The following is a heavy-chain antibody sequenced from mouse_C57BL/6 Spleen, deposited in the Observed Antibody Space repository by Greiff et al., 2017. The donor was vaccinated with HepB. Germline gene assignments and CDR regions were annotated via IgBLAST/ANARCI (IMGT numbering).Heavy chain of an antibody. CDR3: ARQLGTYWYFDV. CDR2: ISNGGGST. V-gene: IGHV5-12*01. J-gene: IGHJ1*03. D-gene: IGHD4-1*01. Sequence: EVKLMESGGGLVQPGGSLKLSCAASGFTFSDYYMYWVRQTPEKRLEWVAYISNGGGSTYYPDTVKGRFTISRDNAKNTLYLQMSRLKSEDTAMYYCARQLGTYWYFDVWGTGTTVTVSS. CDR1: GFTFSDYY.